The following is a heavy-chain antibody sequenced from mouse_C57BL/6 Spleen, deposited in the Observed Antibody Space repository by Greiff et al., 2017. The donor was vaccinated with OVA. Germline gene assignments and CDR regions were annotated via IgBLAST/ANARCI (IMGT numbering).Heavy chain of an antibody. J-gene: IGHJ2*01. CDR1: GYTFTNYW. CDR2: IYPGGGYT. V-gene: IGHV1-63*01. CDR3: ARGGYDGFDY. Sequence: VQLQQSGAELVRPGTSVKMSCKASGYTFTNYWIGWAKQRPGHGLEWIGDIYPGGGYTNYNEKFKGKATLTADKSSSTAYMHFSSLTSEDSAIYYCARGGYDGFDYWGQGTTLTVSS. D-gene: IGHD2-3*01.